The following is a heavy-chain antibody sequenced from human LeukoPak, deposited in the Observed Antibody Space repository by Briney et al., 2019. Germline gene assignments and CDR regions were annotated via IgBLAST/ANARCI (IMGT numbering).Heavy chain of an antibody. CDR2: IYYSGST. V-gene: IGHV4-59*08. J-gene: IGHJ6*02. Sequence: SETLSLTCTVSGGSISSYYWSWIRQPPGKGLEWIGYIYYSGSTNYNPSLKSRVTISIDTSKNQFSLRLSSVTAADTAAYYCARHSRRGMKGGYYYYAMDVWGQGTTVTVSS. D-gene: IGHD3-16*01. CDR3: ARHSRRGMKGGYYYYAMDV. CDR1: GGSISSYY.